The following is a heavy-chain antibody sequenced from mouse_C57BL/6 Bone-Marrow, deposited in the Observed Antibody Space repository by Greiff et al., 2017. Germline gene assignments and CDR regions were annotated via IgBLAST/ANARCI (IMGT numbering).Heavy chain of an antibody. J-gene: IGHJ1*03. CDR3: ARGPHWYFDV. CDR2: IDPSDSYT. Sequence: QVQLQQPGAELVMPGASVKLSCKASGYTFTSYWMHWVKQRPGQGLEWIGEIDPSDSYTNYNQKFKGKSTLTVDKSSSPAYMQLSGLTSEDSAVYYCARGPHWYFDVWGTGTTVTVSS. V-gene: IGHV1-69*01. CDR1: GYTFTSYW.